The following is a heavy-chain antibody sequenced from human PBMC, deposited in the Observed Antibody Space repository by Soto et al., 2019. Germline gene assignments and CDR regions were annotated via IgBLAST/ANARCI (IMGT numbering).Heavy chain of an antibody. CDR1: GGSISSYY. Sequence: SETLSLTCTVSGGSISSYYWSWIRQPPGKGLEWIGYIYYSGSTNYNPSLKSRVTISVDTSKNQFSLKLSSVTAADTAVYYCARLRECSSTSCYLDYYYYYMDVWGKGTTVTVSS. V-gene: IGHV4-59*08. CDR3: ARLRECSSTSCYLDYYYYYMDV. D-gene: IGHD2-2*01. J-gene: IGHJ6*03. CDR2: IYYSGST.